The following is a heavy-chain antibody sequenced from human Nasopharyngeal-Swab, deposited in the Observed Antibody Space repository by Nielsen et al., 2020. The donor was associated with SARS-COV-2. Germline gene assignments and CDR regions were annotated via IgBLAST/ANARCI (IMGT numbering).Heavy chain of an antibody. J-gene: IGHJ5*02. D-gene: IGHD3-3*01. V-gene: IGHV3-20*01. CDR2: INWNGGST. Sequence: GESLKISCAASGFTFDDYGMSWVRQAPGKGLEWVSGINWNGGSTGYADSVKGRFTISRDNAKNSLYLQMNSLRAEDTALYHCAREYYDGGFDPWSQGTLVTVSS. CDR1: GFTFDDYG. CDR3: AREYYDGGFDP.